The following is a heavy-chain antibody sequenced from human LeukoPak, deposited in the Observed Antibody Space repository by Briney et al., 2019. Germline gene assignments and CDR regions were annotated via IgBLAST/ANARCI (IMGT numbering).Heavy chain of an antibody. CDR2: INPDGNKK. J-gene: IGHJ5*02. CDR1: GLTFSSSW. D-gene: IGHD6-19*01. CDR3: AREDSSGWYNSWFDP. V-gene: IGHV3-7*01. Sequence: GGSLRLSCAVSGLTFSSSWMDWVRQAPGKGLEWVASINPDGNKKYSADSVKGRFTISRDNAKNSLYLQMNSLRAEDTAVYYCAREDSSGWYNSWFDPWGQGTLVTVSS.